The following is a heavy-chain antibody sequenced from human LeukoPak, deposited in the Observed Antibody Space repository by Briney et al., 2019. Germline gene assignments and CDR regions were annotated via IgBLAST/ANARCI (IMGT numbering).Heavy chain of an antibody. V-gene: IGHV3-30*04. CDR1: GFSLSSHH. Sequence: PGGSLRLSCAVSGFSLSSHHMHWVRQAPGKGLDWVAVVPNDGTYPSYAGSVKGRFTISRDNSKNIILLQMDSLTVHDTAIYYCARQSLGASGLDSWGQGMLVTVSS. CDR2: VPNDGTYP. CDR3: ARQSLGASGLDS. D-gene: IGHD1-26*01. J-gene: IGHJ4*02.